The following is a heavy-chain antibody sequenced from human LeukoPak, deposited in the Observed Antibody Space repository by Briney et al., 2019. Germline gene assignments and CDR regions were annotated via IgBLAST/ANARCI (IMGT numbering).Heavy chain of an antibody. Sequence: GGSLRLSCEASGFTFKSYAMSWVRQAPGKGLEWVSGINGRGDGTYYADSVKGRFTVSRDNSKNTVYLQIDSLRAEDTAVYYCAKDRPNGLDYWGQGTLVTVSS. CDR3: AKDRPNGLDY. CDR2: INGRGDGT. J-gene: IGHJ4*02. CDR1: GFTFKSYA. V-gene: IGHV3-23*01.